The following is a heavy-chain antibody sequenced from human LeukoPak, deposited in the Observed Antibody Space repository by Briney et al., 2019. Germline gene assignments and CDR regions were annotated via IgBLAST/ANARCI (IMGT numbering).Heavy chain of an antibody. CDR3: ARKENVYYYFDY. CDR1: GYPITNSSW. J-gene: IGHJ4*02. V-gene: IGHV4-28*01. D-gene: IGHD3-10*01. CDR2: IYHSGTT. Sequence: PSETLSLTCAVSGYPITNSSWWGWIRQPPGKGLEWIGYIYHSGTTYYNPSLQSRVTMSVDTSKNQFSLKPSSVTAVDTAVYYCARKENVYYYFDYWGQGTLVTVSS.